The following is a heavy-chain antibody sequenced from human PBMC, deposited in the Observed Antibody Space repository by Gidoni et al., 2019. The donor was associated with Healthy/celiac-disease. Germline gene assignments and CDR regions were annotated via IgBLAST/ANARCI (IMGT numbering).Heavy chain of an antibody. V-gene: IGHV3-23*01. CDR2: GSGGST. J-gene: IGHJ3*02. D-gene: IGHD6-19*01. Sequence: GSGGSTYYADSVKGRFTISRDNSKNTLYLQMNSLRAEDTAVYYCAKVAGDIAVAGIYAFDIWGQGTMVTVSS. CDR3: AKVAGDIAVAGIYAFDI.